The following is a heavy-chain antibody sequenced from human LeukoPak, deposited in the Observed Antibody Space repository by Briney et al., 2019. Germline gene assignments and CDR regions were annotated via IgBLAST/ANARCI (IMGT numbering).Heavy chain of an antibody. V-gene: IGHV3-21*06. J-gene: IGHJ5*02. CDR3: ARGSSWSYDS. D-gene: IGHD3-16*01. CDR2: ISNSGNNI. Sequence: PGGSLRLSCAASGFTFSSYSMYWVRQAPGKGLEWVSSISNSGNNIYYPDSVKGRFTTSRDNAKSSLYLQMSSLRVEDTAVYYCARGSSWSYDSWGRGTPVTVSS. CDR1: GFTFSSYS.